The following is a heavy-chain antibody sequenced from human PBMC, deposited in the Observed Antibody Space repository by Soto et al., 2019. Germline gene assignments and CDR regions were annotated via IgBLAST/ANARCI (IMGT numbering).Heavy chain of an antibody. V-gene: IGHV4-59*08. Sequence: ASETLSLTCTVSGGSISGYYWRWIRQPPGKGLEWIGYVYSSGSTSYNPSLKSRVTISVDTSKNQFSLKLSSVTAADTAVYYCARHRYSYGVYYFDYWGQGTLVTVS. CDR1: GGSISGYY. CDR2: VYSSGST. CDR3: ARHRYSYGVYYFDY. D-gene: IGHD5-18*01. J-gene: IGHJ4*02.